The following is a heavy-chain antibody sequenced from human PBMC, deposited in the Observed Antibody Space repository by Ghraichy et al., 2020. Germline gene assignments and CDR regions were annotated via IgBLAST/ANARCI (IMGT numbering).Heavy chain of an antibody. D-gene: IGHD3-22*01. V-gene: IGHV3-23*01. CDR2: ISGSGGST. Sequence: GGSLRLSCAASGFTFSSYAMSWVRQAPGKGLEWVSAISGSGGSTYYADSVKGRFTISRDNSKNTLYLQMNSLRAEDTAVYYCAKGSDYYDSSGYYHPAFDIWGQGTMVTVSS. CDR3: AKGSDYYDSSGYYHPAFDI. J-gene: IGHJ3*02. CDR1: GFTFSSYA.